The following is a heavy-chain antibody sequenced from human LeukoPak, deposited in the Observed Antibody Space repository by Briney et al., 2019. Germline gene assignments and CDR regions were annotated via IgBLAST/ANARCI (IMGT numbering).Heavy chain of an antibody. CDR3: ARTTYSSFDY. CDR1: GGFISSGGYY. V-gene: IGHV4-30-2*01. D-gene: IGHD2-15*01. J-gene: IGHJ4*02. Sequence: SETLSLTCTVSGGFISSGGYYWSWTRQPPGKGLEWIGYIYHSGSTYYNPSLKSRVTISVDRSKNQFSLKLSSVTAADTAVYYCARTTYSSFDYWGQGTLVTVSS. CDR2: IYHSGST.